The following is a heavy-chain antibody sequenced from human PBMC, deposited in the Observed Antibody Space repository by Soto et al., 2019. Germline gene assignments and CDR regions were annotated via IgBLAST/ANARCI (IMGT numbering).Heavy chain of an antibody. V-gene: IGHV4-61*01. J-gene: IGHJ4*02. CDR3: ARERYTSGWYYYYFDY. CDR1: GGSVSSDNYY. Sequence: SETLSLTCTVSGGSVSSDNYYWSWIRQPPGKKLEWIGYIFYSGNTYYNPSLKSRLTISVDTSKNQFSLKLTSVTAADTAVYFCARERYTSGWYYYYFDYWGQGTLVTVSS. D-gene: IGHD6-19*01. CDR2: IFYSGNT.